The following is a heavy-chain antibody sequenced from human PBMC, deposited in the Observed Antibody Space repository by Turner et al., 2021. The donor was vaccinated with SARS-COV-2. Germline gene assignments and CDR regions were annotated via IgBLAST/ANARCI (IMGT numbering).Heavy chain of an antibody. J-gene: IGHJ4*02. D-gene: IGHD3-16*01. V-gene: IGHV3-33*01. CDR2: IWKDGSNK. CDR3: ARAFGAGGFLRDY. CDR1: GFSFSSHA. Sequence: VPRVESGGGVVPPGGSLTLSCAASGFSFSSHAMHWVLQSPEKWLEWVAIIWKDGSNKYYANAVKGRFTVARDNSQNTLCLHMSALRGDDTAVDHCARAFGAGGFLRDYWGQGTQVTVS.